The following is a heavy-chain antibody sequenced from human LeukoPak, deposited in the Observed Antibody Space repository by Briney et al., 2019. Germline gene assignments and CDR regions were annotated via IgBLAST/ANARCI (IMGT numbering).Heavy chain of an antibody. CDR2: IYYSGST. Sequence: SQTLSLTCTVSGGSISSGGYYWSWIRQHPGKGLEWIGYIYYSGSTYYNPSLKSRVTISVDTSKNQFSLKLSSVTAADTAVYYCARRAGFCSGGTCYHFDYWGQGTLVTVSS. CDR1: GGSISSGGYY. J-gene: IGHJ4*02. CDR3: ARRAGFCSGGTCYHFDY. D-gene: IGHD2-15*01. V-gene: IGHV4-31*03.